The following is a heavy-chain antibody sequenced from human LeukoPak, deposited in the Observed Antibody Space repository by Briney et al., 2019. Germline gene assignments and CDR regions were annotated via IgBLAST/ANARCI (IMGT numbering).Heavy chain of an antibody. CDR1: GFTFSDYA. D-gene: IGHD2-21*02. J-gene: IGHJ4*02. CDR3: AQGRATVVVTAINY. CDR2: FKTKYHQV. Sequence: GGSLRLSCVASGFTFSDYAMNWVRQAPGKGLEWVSTFKTKYHQVYYAESVRGRFTISTDNSRNTVFLQMNSLRADDTALYYCAQGRATVVVTAINYWGQGTLVTVSS. V-gene: IGHV3-23*05.